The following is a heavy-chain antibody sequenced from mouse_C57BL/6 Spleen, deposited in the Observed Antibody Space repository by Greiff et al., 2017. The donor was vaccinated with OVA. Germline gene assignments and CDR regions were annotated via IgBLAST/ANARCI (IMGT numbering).Heavy chain of an antibody. CDR2: IYPSDSET. CDR3: AREDYYGSIAY. D-gene: IGHD1-1*01. J-gene: IGHJ3*01. CDR1: GYTFTSYW. V-gene: IGHV1-61*01. Sequence: QVQLQQPGAELVRPGSSVKLSCKASGYTFTSYWMDWVKQRPGQGLEWIGNIYPSDSETHYNQKFKDKATLTVDKSSSTAYMQLSSLTSEDSAVDYCAREDYYGSIAYWGQGTLVTVSA.